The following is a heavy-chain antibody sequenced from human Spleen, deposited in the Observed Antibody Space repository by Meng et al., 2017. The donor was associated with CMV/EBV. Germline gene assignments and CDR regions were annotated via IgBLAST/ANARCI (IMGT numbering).Heavy chain of an antibody. D-gene: IGHD2-21*01. CDR1: GFTFSSYA. J-gene: IGHJ4*02. CDR2: ISGSGGST. CDR3: ARHCGGDCYPFFDY. Sequence: GGSLRLSCAASGFTFSSYAMSWVRQAPGKGLEWVSAISGSGGSTYYADSVKGRFTISRDNSKNTVYLQMNSLRAEDTAVYYCARHCGGDCYPFFDYWGQGTLVTVSS. V-gene: IGHV3-23*01.